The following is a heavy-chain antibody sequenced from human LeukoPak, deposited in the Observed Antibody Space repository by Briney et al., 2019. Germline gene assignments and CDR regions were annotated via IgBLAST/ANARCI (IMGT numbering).Heavy chain of an antibody. CDR1: GFTFSSYA. Sequence: GGSLRLSCAASGFTFSSYAMTWVRQAPGKGLERVSAVTDSGDKVFYADSVKGRFTISRDNSKNTLYLQMSSLRVEDTAVYYCANPRVGGFSRFYFDYWGRGTLVTVSS. CDR2: VTDSGDKV. V-gene: IGHV3-23*01. D-gene: IGHD2-15*01. CDR3: ANPRVGGFSRFYFDY. J-gene: IGHJ4*02.